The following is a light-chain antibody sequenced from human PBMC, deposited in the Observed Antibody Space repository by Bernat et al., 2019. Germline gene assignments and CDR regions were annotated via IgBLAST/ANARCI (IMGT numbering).Light chain of an antibody. V-gene: IGLV1-40*01. Sequence: QSVLTQPPSVSGAPGQRVTISCTGSSSNIGAGYDVQWYQQLPGTAPKLLIYGTSNRPSGIPDRFSGSKSGPSASLAITGLQAEDEADYYCQSYDSSLSGPVFGTGTEVTVL. J-gene: IGLJ1*01. CDR1: SSNIGAGYD. CDR2: GTS. CDR3: QSYDSSLSGPV.